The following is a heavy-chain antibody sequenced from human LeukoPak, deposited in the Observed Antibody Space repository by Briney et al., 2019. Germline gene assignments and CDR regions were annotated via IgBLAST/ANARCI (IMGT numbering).Heavy chain of an antibody. Sequence: SETLTLTCTVSSGSISSSSYYWGWIRQPPGKGLEWIGSIYYSGSTYYNPSLKSRVTISVDTSKNQFSLKLSSVTAADTAVYYCARRTLSRDGYNDYWGQGTQVTVSS. CDR3: ARRTLSRDGYNDY. CDR1: SGSISSSSYY. J-gene: IGHJ4*02. CDR2: IYYSGST. D-gene: IGHD5-24*01. V-gene: IGHV4-39*01.